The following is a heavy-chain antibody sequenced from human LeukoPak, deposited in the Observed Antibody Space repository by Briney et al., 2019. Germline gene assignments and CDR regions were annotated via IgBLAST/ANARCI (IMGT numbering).Heavy chain of an antibody. CDR3: ARDESRLQLPFRRSDAFDI. D-gene: IGHD5-24*01. CDR2: INPNSGGT. Sequence: ASVKVSCKASGYTFTGYYMRWVRQAPGQGLEWMGWINPNSGGTNYAQRFQGRVTMTRDTSISTAYMELSRLRSDDTAVYYCARDESRLQLPFRRSDAFDIWRQETMVTVSS. V-gene: IGHV1-2*02. CDR1: GYTFTGYY. J-gene: IGHJ3*02.